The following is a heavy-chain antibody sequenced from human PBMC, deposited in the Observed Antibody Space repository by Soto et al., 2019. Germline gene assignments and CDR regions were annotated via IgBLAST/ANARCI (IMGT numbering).Heavy chain of an antibody. J-gene: IGHJ3*02. D-gene: IGHD3-22*01. CDR1: GFTFSSYA. Sequence: SLRLSCAASGFTFSSYAMSWVRQAPGKGLEWVSAISGSGGSTYYADSVKGRFTISRDNSKNTLYLQMNSLRAEDTAVYYCAKDRRPQTYYYDSSGYYYPADAFDIWGQGTMVTVSS. CDR3: AKDRRPQTYYYDSSGYYYPADAFDI. V-gene: IGHV3-23*01. CDR2: ISGSGGST.